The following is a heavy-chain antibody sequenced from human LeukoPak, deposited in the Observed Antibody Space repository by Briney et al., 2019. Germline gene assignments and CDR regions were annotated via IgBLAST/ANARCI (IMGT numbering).Heavy chain of an antibody. CDR3: ARHASELYTLDY. J-gene: IGHJ4*02. Sequence: SETLSLTCTVSGGSISSYYWSWIRQPTGKGLEWIGYIYYSGSTNYNPSLKSRVTISVDTSKNQFSLKLSSVTAADTAVYYCARHASELYTLDYWGQGTLVTVSS. D-gene: IGHD1-26*01. CDR2: IYYSGST. V-gene: IGHV4-59*08. CDR1: GGSISSYY.